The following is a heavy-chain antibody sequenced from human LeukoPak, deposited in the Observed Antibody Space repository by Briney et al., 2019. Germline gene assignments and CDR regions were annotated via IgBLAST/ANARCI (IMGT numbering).Heavy chain of an antibody. J-gene: IGHJ4*02. CDR2: IYYSGST. Sequence: PSETLSLTCTVSGGSISSSSYYWGWIRQPPGKGLEWIGSIYYSGSTYYNPSLKSRVTISVDTSNNQFSLKLSSVTAADTAVYYCARVHDYGDYEVTWGQGTLVTVSS. V-gene: IGHV4-39*07. CDR3: ARVHDYGDYEVT. CDR1: GGSISSSSYY. D-gene: IGHD4-17*01.